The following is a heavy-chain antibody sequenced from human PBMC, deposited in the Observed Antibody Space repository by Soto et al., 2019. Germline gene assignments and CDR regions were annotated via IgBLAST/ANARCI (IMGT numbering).Heavy chain of an antibody. D-gene: IGHD6-13*01. CDR3: AREYSSSARWFDP. V-gene: IGHV4-4*02. CDR1: GGSISSSNW. Sequence: SETLSLTCAVSGGSISSSNWWSWVRQPPGKGLEWIGEIYHSGSTNYNPSLKSRVTISVDKSKNQFSLKLSSVTAADTAVYYCAREYSSSARWFDPWGQGTLVTVST. CDR2: IYHSGST. J-gene: IGHJ5*02.